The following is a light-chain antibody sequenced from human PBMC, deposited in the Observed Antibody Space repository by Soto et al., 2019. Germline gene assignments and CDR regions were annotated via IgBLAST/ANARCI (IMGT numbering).Light chain of an antibody. CDR1: SSNIGSNA. Sequence: QSVLTQSPSTSRTPGQRVTISCSGSSSNIGSNAVNWYQQLPGTAPRLVTYANDQRPSGVPARFSGSKSGTSASLAISGLQSEDEAVYYCAAWDDSLSGHVVFGGGTKVTVL. J-gene: IGLJ2*01. CDR2: AND. CDR3: AAWDDSLSGHVV. V-gene: IGLV1-44*01.